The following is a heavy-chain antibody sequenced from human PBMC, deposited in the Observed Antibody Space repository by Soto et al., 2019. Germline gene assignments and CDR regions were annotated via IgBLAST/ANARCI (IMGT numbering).Heavy chain of an antibody. V-gene: IGHV3-23*01. CDR3: ANSRELPYYVDY. D-gene: IGHD1-26*01. CDR2: ISGSGGST. J-gene: IGHJ4*02. CDR1: GFTFSSYA. Sequence: GGSLRLSCAASGFTFSSYAMSWVRQAPGKGLEWVSAISGSGGSTYYADSVKGRFTISRDNSKNTLYLQRNSLRAEDTAVDYCANSRELPYYVDYWGQGTLVTVSS.